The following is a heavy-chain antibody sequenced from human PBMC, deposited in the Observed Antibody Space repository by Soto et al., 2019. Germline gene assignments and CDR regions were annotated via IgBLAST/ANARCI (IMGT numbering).Heavy chain of an antibody. CDR2: INPNSGGT. V-gene: IGHV1-2*02. CDR1: GYTFTGYY. CDR3: ARDRQVAAAGHYYYYYGMDV. Sequence: ASVKVSCKASGYTFTGYYMHWVRQAPGQGLEWMGWINPNSGGTNYAQKFQGRVTMTRDTSISTAYMELSRLRSDDTAVYYCARDRQVAAAGHYYYYYGMDVWGQGTTVTVSS. D-gene: IGHD6-13*01. J-gene: IGHJ6*02.